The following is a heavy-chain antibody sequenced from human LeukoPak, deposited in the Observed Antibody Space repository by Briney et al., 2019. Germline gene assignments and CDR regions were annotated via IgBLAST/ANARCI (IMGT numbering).Heavy chain of an antibody. J-gene: IGHJ4*02. CDR1: GFTFDDHG. CDR2: INWNSGSK. V-gene: IGHV3-20*04. CDR3: AKDFRGHYGFDY. Sequence: GGSLRLSCAASGFTFDDHGLSWVRQAPGKGLKWVSGINWNSGSKRYGASVKGRFTISRDNSKNTLYLQMNSLRAEDTAVYYCAKDFRGHYGFDYWGQGTLVTVSS. D-gene: IGHD3-10*01.